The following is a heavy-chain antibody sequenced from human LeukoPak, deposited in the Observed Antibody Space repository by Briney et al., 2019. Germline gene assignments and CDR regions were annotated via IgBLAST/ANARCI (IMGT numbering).Heavy chain of an antibody. CDR1: GFSFSSYA. CDR2: IRGSGGST. D-gene: IGHD3-9*01. J-gene: IGHJ4*02. V-gene: IGHV3-23*01. CDR3: AKDRYDRIPKEIDY. Sequence: GGSLRLSCAASGFSFSSYAMNWVRQAPGKGLEWVASIRGSGGSTYYADSVKGRSTISRDNSMNTLFLQMNSLRAEDTAVYYCAKDRYDRIPKEIDYWGQGTLVTVSS.